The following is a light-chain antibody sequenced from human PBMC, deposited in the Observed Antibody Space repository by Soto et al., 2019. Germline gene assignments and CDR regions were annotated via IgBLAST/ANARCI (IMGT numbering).Light chain of an antibody. Sequence: QSVLTQPPSASGTPGQRVTISCSGSSSNIGSNAVSWYQQLPGTAPRLLIFSNDQRHSGVPDRFSGSKSGTSASLAISGLQSEDEAHYFCASWDDSLNGGMFGGGTQLTVL. CDR1: SSNIGSNA. CDR3: ASWDDSLNGGM. J-gene: IGLJ7*01. CDR2: SND. V-gene: IGLV1-44*01.